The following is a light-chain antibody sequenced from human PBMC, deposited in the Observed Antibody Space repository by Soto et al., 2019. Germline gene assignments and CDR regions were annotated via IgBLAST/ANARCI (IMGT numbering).Light chain of an antibody. CDR3: LQRSNWQYT. CDR2: DAS. Sequence: EIVLTQSPATLSLSPGERATLSCRASQSVSSYLAWYQQKPGQAPRLLIYDASNRVTGIPARFSGSGSGTDFTLTISSLEPEDFAVYYCLQRSNWQYTFGQGTKVDIK. CDR1: QSVSSY. J-gene: IGKJ2*01. V-gene: IGKV3-11*01.